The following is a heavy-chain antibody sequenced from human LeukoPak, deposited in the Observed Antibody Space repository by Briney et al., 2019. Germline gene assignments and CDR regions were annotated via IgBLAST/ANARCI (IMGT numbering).Heavy chain of an antibody. Sequence: PGGSLRLSCAASGFTFSSYAMSWVRQGPGKGVEGGSAISGSGGSTYYADSVKGGFTISRENSKHPLYLPMNSLRAEDPAVYYRAKDSIISYSSSSYYFDYWGQGTLVTVSS. CDR2: ISGSGGST. CDR1: GFTFSSYA. V-gene: IGHV3-23*01. CDR3: AKDSIISYSSSSYYFDY. J-gene: IGHJ4*02. D-gene: IGHD6-6*01.